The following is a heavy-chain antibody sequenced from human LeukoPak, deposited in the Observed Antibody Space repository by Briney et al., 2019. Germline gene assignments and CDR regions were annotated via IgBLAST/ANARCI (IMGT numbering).Heavy chain of an antibody. CDR3: ARISVAGTGESDY. J-gene: IGHJ4*02. D-gene: IGHD6-19*01. CDR1: GGSVTSSTYY. CDR2: IYYTGSP. Sequence: SETLSLTCTVSGGSVTSSTYYWGWIRQPPGKGLEWIANIYYTGSPYYNPSLKSRVTISVDTSKNQFSLKLSSVTAADTAVYYCARISVAGTGESDYWGQGTLVTVSS. V-gene: IGHV4-39*07.